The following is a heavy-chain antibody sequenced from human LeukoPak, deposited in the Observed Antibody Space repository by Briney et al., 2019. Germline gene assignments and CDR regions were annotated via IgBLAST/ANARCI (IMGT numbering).Heavy chain of an antibody. V-gene: IGHV4-38-2*02. CDR3: ARVGRSIITPYVWGSYDYFDY. J-gene: IGHJ4*02. CDR1: GYSISSGYY. Sequence: DPSETLSLTCTVSGYSISSGYYWGWIRQPPGKGLEWIGSIYHSGSTYYNPSLKSRVTISVDTSKNQFSLKLSSVTAADTAVYYCARVGRSIITPYVWGSYDYFDYWGQGTLVTVSS. D-gene: IGHD3-16*01. CDR2: IYHSGST.